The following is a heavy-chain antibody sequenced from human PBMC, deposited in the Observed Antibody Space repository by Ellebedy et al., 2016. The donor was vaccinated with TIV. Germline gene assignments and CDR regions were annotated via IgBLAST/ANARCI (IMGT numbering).Heavy chain of an antibody. Sequence: PGGSLRLSCAASGFTFNSYAMSWVRQAPGKGLEWVSGFGVSGDTTYYTDSVKDRFTVSRDNSRNTLYLQMNSLRAEDTAIYYCAKGRSGTYIHHAFDYWGQGTLVTVSS. V-gene: IGHV3-23*01. D-gene: IGHD1-14*01. CDR2: FGVSGDTT. CDR3: AKGRSGTYIHHAFDY. J-gene: IGHJ4*02. CDR1: GFTFNSYA.